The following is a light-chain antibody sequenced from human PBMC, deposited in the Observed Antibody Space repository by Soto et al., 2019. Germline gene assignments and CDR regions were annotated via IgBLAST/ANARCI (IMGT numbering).Light chain of an antibody. CDR2: DTN. J-gene: IGLJ2*01. Sequence: QAVVTQEPSLTVSPGGTVTLTCGSSTGAVPTGHYPYWFQQKPGQAPRTLIYDTNNKHSWTPARFSGSLLGGKPALTLSGAQPEDEADYYCSLSYSGVRVFGGGTKLTVL. V-gene: IGLV7-46*01. CDR1: TGAVPTGHY. CDR3: SLSYSGVRV.